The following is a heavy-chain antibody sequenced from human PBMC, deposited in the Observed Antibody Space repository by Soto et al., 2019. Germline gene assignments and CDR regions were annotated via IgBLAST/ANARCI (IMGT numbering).Heavy chain of an antibody. CDR1: GYTFTSYG. CDR2: ISAYNGNT. Sequence: QVQLVQSGAEVKKPGASVKVSCKASGYTFTSYGISWVRQAPGQGLEWMGWISAYNGNTNYAQKLQGRVTMTTDTSLSXXYMELRSLRSDDTAVYYCARLYSGYAGGYYYGMDVWGQGTTVTVSS. D-gene: IGHD5-12*01. V-gene: IGHV1-18*01. J-gene: IGHJ6*02. CDR3: ARLYSGYAGGYYYGMDV.